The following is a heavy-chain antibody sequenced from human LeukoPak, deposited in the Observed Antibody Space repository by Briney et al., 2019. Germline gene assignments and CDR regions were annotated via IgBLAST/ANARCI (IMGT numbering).Heavy chain of an antibody. CDR1: GGSISSYY. V-gene: IGHV4-4*07. CDR3: ARGLYYYDSSGSNFDY. J-gene: IGHJ4*02. CDR2: IYTSGST. Sequence: SETLSLTCTVSGGSISSYYWSWIRQPAGKGLEWIGRIYTSGSTNYNPSLKSRVTMSVDTSKNQFSLKLSSVTAADTAVYYCARGLYYYDSSGSNFDYWGQGTLVTVSS. D-gene: IGHD3-22*01.